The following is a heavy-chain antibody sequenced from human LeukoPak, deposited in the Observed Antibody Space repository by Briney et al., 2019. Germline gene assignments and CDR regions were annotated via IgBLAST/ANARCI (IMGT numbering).Heavy chain of an antibody. CDR2: ISGSGPNT. CDR1: GFTFSTYA. V-gene: IGHV3-23*01. D-gene: IGHD3-16*02. Sequence: GSLRLSCAASGFTFSTYAMSWVRQAPGKGLEWVSTISGSGPNTYYADSVRGRFTISRDNSKNTLYLHMNSLRDEETAGYYCAKERAGYTNPYYFDYWGQGTLVTVSS. CDR3: AKERAGYTNPYYFDY. J-gene: IGHJ4*02.